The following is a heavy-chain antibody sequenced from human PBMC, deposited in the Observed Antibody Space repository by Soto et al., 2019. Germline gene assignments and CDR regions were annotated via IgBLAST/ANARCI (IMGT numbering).Heavy chain of an antibody. V-gene: IGHV4-59*01. CDR1: GGCISSYY. J-gene: IGHJ6*02. CDR2: IYYSGST. CDR3: ARDRGRSSWYSYYYGMHV. Sequence: XASLSLTCTVCGGCISSYYWSWIRQPPGKGLEWIGYIYYSGSTNYNPSLKSRVTMTRDTSISTAYMELSRLRSDDTAVYYCARDRGRSSWYSYYYGMHVWGQGTTVTVS. D-gene: IGHD6-13*01.